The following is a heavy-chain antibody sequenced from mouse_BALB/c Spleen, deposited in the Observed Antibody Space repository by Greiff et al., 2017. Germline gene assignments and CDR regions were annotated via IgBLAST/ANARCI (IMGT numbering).Heavy chain of an antibody. CDR2: ISDGGSYT. V-gene: IGHV5-4*02. CDR3: ARDGDDGGY. J-gene: IGHJ2*01. CDR1: GFTFSDYY. D-gene: IGHD2-2*01. Sequence: EVQLVESGGGLVKPGGSLKLSCAASGFTFSDYYMYWVRQTPEKRLEWVATISDGGSYTYYPDSVKGRFTISRDNAKNNLYLQMSSLKSEDTAMYYCARDGDDGGYWGQGTTLTVSS.